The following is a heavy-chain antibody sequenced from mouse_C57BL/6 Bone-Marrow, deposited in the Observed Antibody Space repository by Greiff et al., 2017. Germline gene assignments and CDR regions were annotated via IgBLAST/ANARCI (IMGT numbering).Heavy chain of an antibody. V-gene: IGHV1-19*01. CDR2: INPYNGGT. CDR1: GYTFTDYY. J-gene: IGHJ2*01. D-gene: IGHD4-1*01. Sequence: EVQLQQSGPVLVKPGASVKMSCKASGYTFTDYYMNWVKQSHGKSLEWIGVINPYNGGTSYNQKFKGKATLTVDKSSSTAYMELNSLTSEDSAVYYCARRVGLTFDYWGQGTTLTVSS. CDR3: ARRVGLTFDY.